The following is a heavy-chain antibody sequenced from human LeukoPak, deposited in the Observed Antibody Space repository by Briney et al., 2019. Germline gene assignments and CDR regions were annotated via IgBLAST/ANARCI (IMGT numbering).Heavy chain of an antibody. D-gene: IGHD2-15*01. CDR2: IGTGGDT. CDR1: GFAFSSYA. V-gene: IGHV3-47*01. J-gene: IGHJ4*02. CDR3: ARIDIVVVVAAIHYFDY. Sequence: GGSLRPSCAASGFAFSSYALHWVRRAPGKGLEWVSAIGTGGDTYYADSVMGRFTISRDNAKKSLYLHMNSLIAEDMAVYYCARIDIVVVVAAIHYFDYWGQGILVTVSS.